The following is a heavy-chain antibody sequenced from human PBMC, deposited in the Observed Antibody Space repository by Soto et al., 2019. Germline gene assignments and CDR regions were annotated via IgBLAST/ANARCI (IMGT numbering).Heavy chain of an antibody. CDR3: ATPIGYSYDHDAFDI. V-gene: IGHV1-69*06. CDR2: IIPIFGTA. D-gene: IGHD5-18*01. CDR1: ADTFTSYY. Sequence: SVKFSCKAPADTFTSYYIHWVRQAPGQGLEWMGGIIPIFGTANYAQKFQGRVTITADKSTSTAYMELSSLRSEDTAVYYCATPIGYSYDHDAFDIWGQGTMVTVSS. J-gene: IGHJ3*02.